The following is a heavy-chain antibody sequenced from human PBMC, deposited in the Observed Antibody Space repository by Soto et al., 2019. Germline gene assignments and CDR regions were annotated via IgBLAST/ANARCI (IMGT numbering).Heavy chain of an antibody. CDR3: AGAMENPYFYYGLNV. V-gene: IGHV3-30*03. CDR2: TTYDGGIK. J-gene: IGHJ6*02. CDR1: GFSFSSYG. D-gene: IGHD3-3*01. Sequence: SVGSLRLSCAASGFSFSSYGMEWVRLAPGKGLEWVAATTYDGGIKHYVDSVKGRFTISRDNSKNTLYLQMNSLRVEDTATYYCAGAMENPYFYYGLNVWGQATTVAVYS.